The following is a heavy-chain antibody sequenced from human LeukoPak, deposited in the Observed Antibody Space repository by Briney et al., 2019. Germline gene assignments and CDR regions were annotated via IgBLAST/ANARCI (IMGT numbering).Heavy chain of an antibody. J-gene: IGHJ2*01. CDR3: ARSGWLLRNWYFDL. Sequence: SETLSLTRTVSGGSISSYYWSWIRQPPRKGLEWIGYIYYSGSTNYNPSLKSRVTISVDTSKNQFSLKLSSVTAADTAVYYCARSGWLLRNWYFDLWGRGTLVTVSS. CDR1: GGSISSYY. D-gene: IGHD3-22*01. V-gene: IGHV4-59*01. CDR2: IYYSGST.